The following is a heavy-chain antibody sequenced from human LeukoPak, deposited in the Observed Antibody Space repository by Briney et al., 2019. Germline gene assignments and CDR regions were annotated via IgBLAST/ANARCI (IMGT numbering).Heavy chain of an antibody. CDR3: ARNPLNYYDSSGYQHY. D-gene: IGHD3-22*01. V-gene: IGHV1-69*13. Sequence: GASVKVSCKASGGTFSSYAISWVRQAPGQGLEWMGGIIPIFGTANYAQKFQGRVTITADESTSTAYMELSSLRSEDTAVYYCARNPLNYYDSSGYQHYWGQGTLVTVSS. J-gene: IGHJ4*02. CDR2: IIPIFGTA. CDR1: GGTFSSYA.